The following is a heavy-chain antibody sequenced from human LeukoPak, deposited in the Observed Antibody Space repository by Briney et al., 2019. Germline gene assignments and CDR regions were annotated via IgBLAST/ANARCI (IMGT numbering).Heavy chain of an antibody. CDR1: GYTFSSYA. Sequence: GASVKVSCKASGYTFSSYAMNWVRQAPGQGLEWMGWINTNTGNPTYAQGFTGRFVFSLDTSVSTAYLQISSLKAEDTAVYYCARMGYCTRATCGGAFDFWGQGTLVTVSS. CDR3: ARMGYCTRATCGGAFDF. J-gene: IGHJ4*02. D-gene: IGHD2-8*01. V-gene: IGHV7-4-1*02. CDR2: INTNTGNP.